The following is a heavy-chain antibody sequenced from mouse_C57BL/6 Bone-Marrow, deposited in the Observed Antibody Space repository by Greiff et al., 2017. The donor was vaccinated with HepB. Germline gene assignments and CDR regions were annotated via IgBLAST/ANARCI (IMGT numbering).Heavy chain of an antibody. V-gene: IGHV1-15*01. CDR1: GYTFTDYE. D-gene: IGHD2-5*01. Sequence: VQLVESGAELVRPGASVTLSCKASGYTFTDYEMHWVKQTPVHGLEWIGAIDPETGGTAYNQKFKGKAILTADKSSSTAYMELRSLTSEDSAVYYCTRRSNYLAWCAYWGQGTLVTVSA. J-gene: IGHJ3*01. CDR3: TRRSNYLAWCAY. CDR2: IDPETGGT.